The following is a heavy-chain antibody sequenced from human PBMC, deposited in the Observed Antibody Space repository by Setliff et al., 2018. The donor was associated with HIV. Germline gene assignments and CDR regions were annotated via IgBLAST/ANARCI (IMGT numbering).Heavy chain of an antibody. V-gene: IGHV4-30-4*01. D-gene: IGHD6-13*01. J-gene: IGHJ4*02. Sequence: SETLSLTCTASYATLSTADYYWTWIRQPPGKGLEWIGFVSYTGTTRYSPSLKSRVTLSLDTSKNQFSLELTSVTAADTAVYYCARQAIATRSFDYWGPGTLVTVS. CDR3: ARQAIATRSFDY. CDR1: YATLSTADYY. CDR2: VSYTGTT.